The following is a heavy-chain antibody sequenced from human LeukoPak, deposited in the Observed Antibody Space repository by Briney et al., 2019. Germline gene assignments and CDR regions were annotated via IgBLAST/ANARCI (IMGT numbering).Heavy chain of an antibody. J-gene: IGHJ4*02. Sequence: GASVKVSCKASGYTFTSYDINWVRRATGQGLEWMGWMNPNSGNTGYAQKFQGRVTMTRNTSISTAYMELSSLRSEDTAVYYCARGLSSSGWNPFDYWGQGTLVTVSS. CDR2: MNPNSGNT. V-gene: IGHV1-8*01. CDR3: ARGLSSSGWNPFDY. D-gene: IGHD6-19*01. CDR1: GYTFTSYD.